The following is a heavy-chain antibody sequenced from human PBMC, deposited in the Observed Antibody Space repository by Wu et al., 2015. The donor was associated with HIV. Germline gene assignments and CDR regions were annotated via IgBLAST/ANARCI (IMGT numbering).Heavy chain of an antibody. CDR2: ISAYNGNT. CDR1: GYTFTSYG. CDR3: ARRIAAAGPDVELPYYFDY. Sequence: QVQLVQSGAEMKKPGASVKVSCKASGYTFTSYGISWVRQAPGQGLEWMGWISAYNGNTNYAQKLQGRVTMTTDTSTSTAYMELRXLRSDDTAVYYCARRIAAAGPDVELPYYFDYWGQGTLVTVSS. J-gene: IGHJ4*02. V-gene: IGHV1-18*01. D-gene: IGHD6-13*01.